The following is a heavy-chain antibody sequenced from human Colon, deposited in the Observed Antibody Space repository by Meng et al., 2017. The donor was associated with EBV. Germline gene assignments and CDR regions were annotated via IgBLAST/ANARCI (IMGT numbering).Heavy chain of an antibody. CDR1: GGSISSGNHY. V-gene: IGHV4-30-4*01. D-gene: IGHD4-17*01. CDR2: IYYSGST. J-gene: IGHJ2*01. Sequence: QGQRQQSGRGLRQPSHLLSLTCTVSGGSISSGNHYWSWIRQHPGKGLEYIGYIYYSGSTYYNPSLKSRVIISVDTSKNQFSLRLNSVTAADTAVYYCASLYGDSSVWYLDLWGRGTLVTVSS. CDR3: ASLYGDSSVWYLDL.